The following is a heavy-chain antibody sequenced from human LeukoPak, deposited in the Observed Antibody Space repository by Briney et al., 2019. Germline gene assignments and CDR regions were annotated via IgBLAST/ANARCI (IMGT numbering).Heavy chain of an antibody. Sequence: GGSLRLSCAASGFTFSSYAMSWVRQAPGKGLEWVSAISGSGGSTYYADSVKGRFTISRDNSKNTLYLQMRVDDMGVYYCARAPPTIGIDYWGQGTLVIVSS. D-gene: IGHD1-1*01. CDR2: ISGSGGST. J-gene: IGHJ4*02. V-gene: IGHV3-23*01. CDR3: ARAPPTIGIDY. CDR1: GFTFSSYA.